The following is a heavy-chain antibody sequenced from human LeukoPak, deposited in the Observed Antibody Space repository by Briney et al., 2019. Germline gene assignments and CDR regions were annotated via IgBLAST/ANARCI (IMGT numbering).Heavy chain of an antibody. CDR3: ARAGGYCSGGSCYSYDAFDI. V-gene: IGHV3-21*01. D-gene: IGHD2-15*01. Sequence: PGGSLRLSCAASGFTFSSYSMNWVHQAPGKGLEWVSSISSSSSYIYYADSVKGRFTISRDNAKNSLYLQMNSLRAEDTAVYYCARAGGYCSGGSCYSYDAFDIWGQGTMVTVSS. CDR2: ISSSSSYI. J-gene: IGHJ3*02. CDR1: GFTFSSYS.